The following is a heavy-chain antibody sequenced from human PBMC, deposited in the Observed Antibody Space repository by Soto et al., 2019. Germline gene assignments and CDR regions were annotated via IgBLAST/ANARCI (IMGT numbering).Heavy chain of an antibody. CDR2: IKSKTDGGTT. Sequence: EVQLVESGGGLVKPGGSLRLSCAASGFTFSNAWMSWVRQAPGKGLEWVGRIKSKTDGGTTDYAAPVKGRFTISRDDSKNTLYLQMNSLKTEDTAVYYCTTEAGSSWSNYYFDYWGQGTLVTVSS. D-gene: IGHD6-13*01. CDR1: GFTFSNAW. V-gene: IGHV3-15*01. J-gene: IGHJ4*02. CDR3: TTEAGSSWSNYYFDY.